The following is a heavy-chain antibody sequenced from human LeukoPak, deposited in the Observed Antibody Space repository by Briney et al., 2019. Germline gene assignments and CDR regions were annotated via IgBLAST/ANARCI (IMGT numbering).Heavy chain of an antibody. Sequence: SETLSLTCTVSGDSSSTCSWTWIRQPPGKGLEWVGEINHSGSTNYNPSLKSRVTISVDTSKNQFSLKLSSVTAADTAVYYCAIGRRVRGPNYYYMDVWGKGTTVTVSS. J-gene: IGHJ6*03. CDR3: AIGRRVRGPNYYYMDV. CDR1: GDSSSTCS. CDR2: INHSGST. D-gene: IGHD2-15*01. V-gene: IGHV4-34*01.